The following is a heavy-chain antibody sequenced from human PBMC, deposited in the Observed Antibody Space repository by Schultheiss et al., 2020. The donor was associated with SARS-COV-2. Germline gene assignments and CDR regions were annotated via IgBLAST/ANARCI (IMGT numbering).Heavy chain of an antibody. CDR3: ARTGYRAFGGIDYFDY. V-gene: IGHV4-34*01. Sequence: SETLSLTCTVYGGSFSGYYWSWIRQPPGKGLEWIGSIYHSGSTYYNPSLKSRVTISVDTSKNQFSLKLSSVTAADTAVYYCARTGYRAFGGIDYFDYWGQGTLVTVSS. J-gene: IGHJ4*02. CDR1: GGSFSGYY. D-gene: IGHD6-13*01. CDR2: IYHSGST.